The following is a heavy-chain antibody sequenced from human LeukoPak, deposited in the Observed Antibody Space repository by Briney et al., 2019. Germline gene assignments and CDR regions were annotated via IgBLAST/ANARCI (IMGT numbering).Heavy chain of an antibody. CDR1: GGSFSGYY. Sequence: PSETLSLTCAVYGGSFSGYYWSWIRQHPGKGLEWIGYIYYSGSTYYNPSLKSRVTISVDTSKNQFSLKLSSVTAADTAVYYCARDTCGGDCYSNYYYGMDVWGQGTTVTVSS. D-gene: IGHD2-21*02. CDR3: ARDTCGGDCYSNYYYGMDV. V-gene: IGHV4-31*11. CDR2: IYYSGST. J-gene: IGHJ6*02.